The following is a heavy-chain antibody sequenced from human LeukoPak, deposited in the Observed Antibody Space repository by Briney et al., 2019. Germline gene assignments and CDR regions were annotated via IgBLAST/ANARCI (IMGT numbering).Heavy chain of an antibody. D-gene: IGHD3-10*01. V-gene: IGHV3-33*06. CDR1: GFTFSTYG. CDR2: IWYDGRSK. CDR3: AKEELSRMVRGVIIDY. Sequence: PGRSLRLSCAASGFTFSTYGMHWVRQAPGKGLEWVAVIWYDGRSKYYADSVKGRFTISRDNSKDTLYLQMNSLRAEDTAVYYCAKEELSRMVRGVIIDYWGQGTLVTVSS. J-gene: IGHJ4*02.